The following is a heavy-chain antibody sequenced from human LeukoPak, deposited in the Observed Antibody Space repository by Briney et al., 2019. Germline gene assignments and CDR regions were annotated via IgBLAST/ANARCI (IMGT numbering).Heavy chain of an antibody. V-gene: IGHV1-2*02. J-gene: IGHJ3*02. CDR2: INPNSGGT. CDR3: ARGARITMIVVVRTAAFDI. Sequence: AAVKVSCKASGYTFTSYYMHWVRQAPGQGLGWMGWINPNSGGTNYAPKLQGRVTMTRDTSISTAYMELSRLRSDDTAVYYCARGARITMIVVVRTAAFDIWGQGTMVTVSS. CDR1: GYTFTSYY. D-gene: IGHD3-22*01.